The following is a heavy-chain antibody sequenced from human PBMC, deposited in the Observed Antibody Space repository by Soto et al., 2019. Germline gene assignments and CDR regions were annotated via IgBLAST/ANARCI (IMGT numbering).Heavy chain of an antibody. V-gene: IGHV1-69*02. CDR2: SIPIIGRA. D-gene: IGHD2-15*01. Sequence: QVQLVQSGTEVKKPGSSVAVSCQASAGTFNNHSSSWVRQAPGQGLVWMGSSIPIIGRADYSHKFQSRPTITVDKSTSTADMELSSLTSEDTAVYYCVIDLGYFDFWGQGTLVTVSS. J-gene: IGHJ4*02. CDR3: VIDLGYFDF. CDR1: AGTFNNHS.